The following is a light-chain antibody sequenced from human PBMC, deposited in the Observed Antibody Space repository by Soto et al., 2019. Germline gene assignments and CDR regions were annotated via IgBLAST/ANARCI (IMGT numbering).Light chain of an antibody. CDR3: QQYNSYWT. V-gene: IGKV1-5*01. CDR2: DAS. J-gene: IGKJ1*01. CDR1: QSIVTY. Sequence: DIQMTQSQSSLSASVGDRVTITCRESQSIVTYLNWYLQKPGKAPKLLIYDASSLESEVPSRFSGSGSGTEFTLTISSLQPDDFATYYCQQYNSYWTLGQGTKVDIK.